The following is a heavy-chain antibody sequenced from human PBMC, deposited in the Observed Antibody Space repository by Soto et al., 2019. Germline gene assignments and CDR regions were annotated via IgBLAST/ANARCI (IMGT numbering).Heavy chain of an antibody. J-gene: IGHJ6*02. CDR1: GFTFRNAW. V-gene: IGHV3-15*01. CDR3: TTDRLLWFGEYTYAMDV. Sequence: EVELVESGGGLVKPGGPLTLSCEGSGFTFRNAWMSWVRQAPGKGLEWVGRIKSKSDGETTDYAVPVKGRFTISRDDSKNTFYLRMSSLKSEDTAVYYCTTDRLLWFGEYTYAMDVWGQGTTGTVSS. D-gene: IGHD3-10*01. CDR2: IKSKSDGETT.